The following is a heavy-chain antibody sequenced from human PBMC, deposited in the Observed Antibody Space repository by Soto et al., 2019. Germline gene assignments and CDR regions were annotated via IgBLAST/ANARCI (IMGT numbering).Heavy chain of an antibody. Sequence: GASVKVSCKASGGGNLRDYRTTWVRQAPGQGLEWMGGIIPKLGSANYAQKFQGRVTITADESTSTAYMELSSLRSEDTAVYYCARDPRYYGSGSYYNYYYYGMDVWGQGTTVTVSS. CDR2: IIPKLGSA. D-gene: IGHD3-10*01. J-gene: IGHJ6*02. CDR1: GGGNLRDYR. CDR3: ARDPRYYGSGSYYNYYYYGMDV. V-gene: IGHV1-69*13.